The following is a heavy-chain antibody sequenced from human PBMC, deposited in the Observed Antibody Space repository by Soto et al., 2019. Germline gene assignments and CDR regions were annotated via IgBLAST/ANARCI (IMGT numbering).Heavy chain of an antibody. CDR2: ISFDASDK. J-gene: IGHJ4*02. CDR1: GITFSSYT. CDR3: ARDRLRLGELSLIGDFDY. Sequence: QVQLVESGGGVVQPGRSLRLSCTTSGITFSSYTMHWVRQAPGKGLEWVALISFDASDKYYADSVKGRFSISRDNSKNTLFLPMDSLRPDDTAVYYCARDRLRLGELSLIGDFDYWGRGTLVAVSS. V-gene: IGHV3-30*01. D-gene: IGHD3-16*02.